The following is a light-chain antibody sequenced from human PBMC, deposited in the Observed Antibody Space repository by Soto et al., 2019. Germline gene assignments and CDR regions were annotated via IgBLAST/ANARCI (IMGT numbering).Light chain of an antibody. V-gene: IGLV2-11*01. Sequence: QSVLTQPPSASGSPGQSVAISCTGTSSDVGGYNYVSWYQHHPGKGPKLIIYDVNKRPSGVPDRFSGSKSGNTATLTISGLQAEDESDYYCSSYAGSYTSYVFGTGTKVTVL. J-gene: IGLJ1*01. CDR1: SSDVGGYNY. CDR3: SSYAGSYTSYV. CDR2: DVN.